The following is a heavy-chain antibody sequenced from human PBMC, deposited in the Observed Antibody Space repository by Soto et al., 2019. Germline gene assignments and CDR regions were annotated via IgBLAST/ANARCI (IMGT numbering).Heavy chain of an antibody. J-gene: IGHJ4*02. CDR3: ARDLLRAGDTAMVPGY. V-gene: IGHV1-46*01. CDR2: INPSGGST. Sequence: ASVKVSCKASGYTFTSYYMHWVRQAPGQGLEWMGIINPSGGSTSYAQKFQGRVTMTRDTSTSTVYMELSSLRSEDTAVYYCARDLLRAGDTAMVPGYWGQGTLVTVSS. D-gene: IGHD5-18*01. CDR1: GYTFTSYY.